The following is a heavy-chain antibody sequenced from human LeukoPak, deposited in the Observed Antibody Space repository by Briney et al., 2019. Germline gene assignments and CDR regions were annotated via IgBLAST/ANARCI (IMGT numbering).Heavy chain of an antibody. V-gene: IGHV1-8*01. CDR2: MNPNSGNT. CDR3: ATAELWFGEL. D-gene: IGHD3-10*01. Sequence: ASVKVSCKASGYTFTSYDINWVRQATGQGLEWMGWMNPNSGNTGYAQKFQGRVTMTEDTSTDTAYMELSSLRSEDTAVYYCATAELWFGELWGQGTLVTVSS. CDR1: GYTFTSYD. J-gene: IGHJ4*02.